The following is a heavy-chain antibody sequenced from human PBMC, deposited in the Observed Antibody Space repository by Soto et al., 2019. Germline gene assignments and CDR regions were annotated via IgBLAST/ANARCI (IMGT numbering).Heavy chain of an antibody. CDR1: GGSFSGYY. Sequence: SETLSLTCAVYGGSFSGYYWSWIRQPPGKGLEWIGEINHSGSTNYNPSLKSRVTISVDTSKNQFSLKLSSVTAADTAVYYCARGSPSFPMVRGVTARFDPWGQGTLVTVSS. CDR2: INHSGST. J-gene: IGHJ5*02. D-gene: IGHD3-10*01. V-gene: IGHV4-34*01. CDR3: ARGSPSFPMVRGVTARFDP.